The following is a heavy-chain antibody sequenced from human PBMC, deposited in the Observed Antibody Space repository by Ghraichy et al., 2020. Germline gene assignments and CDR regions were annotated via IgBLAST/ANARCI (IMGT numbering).Heavy chain of an antibody. CDR2: IYHSGST. V-gene: IGHV4-30-2*01. CDR3: ARLSLFGYSSSWYEDLLVDY. Sequence: SETLSLTCAVSGGSISSGGYSWSWIRQPPGKGLEWIGYIYHSGSTYYNPSLKSRVTISVDRSKNQFSLKLSSVTAADTAVYYCARLSLFGYSSSWYEDLLVDYWGQGTLVTVSS. D-gene: IGHD6-13*01. J-gene: IGHJ4*02. CDR1: GGSISSGGYS.